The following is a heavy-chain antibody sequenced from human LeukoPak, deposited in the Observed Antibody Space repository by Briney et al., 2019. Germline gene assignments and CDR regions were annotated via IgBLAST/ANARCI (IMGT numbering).Heavy chain of an antibody. V-gene: IGHV3-11*01. Sequence: GGSLRLSCAASGFTFSDYYMSWIRQAPGKGLEWVSYISSSGSTMYYADSVKGRFTISRDNAKNSLYLQMNSLRAEDTAVYYCARDPFDHTAIVRVRGYYFDYWGQGTLVTVSS. CDR3: ARDPFDHTAIVRVRGYYFDY. D-gene: IGHD5-18*01. J-gene: IGHJ4*02. CDR1: GFTFSDYY. CDR2: ISSSGSTM.